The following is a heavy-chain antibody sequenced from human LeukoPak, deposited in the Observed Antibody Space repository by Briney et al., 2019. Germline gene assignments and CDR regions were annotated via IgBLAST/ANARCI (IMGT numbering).Heavy chain of an antibody. D-gene: IGHD6-13*01. Sequence: SETLSLTCAVYGGSFSGYYWSWIRQPPGKGLEWIGSIYYTGTTYYNPSLKSRVAVSVDTSNNQFSLKVTSVTAADTAIYYCARSSAAEGPTHNWFGPWGRGTLVTVSS. CDR2: IYYTGTT. CDR3: ARSSAAEGPTHNWFGP. CDR1: GGSFSGYY. J-gene: IGHJ5*02. V-gene: IGHV4-34*01.